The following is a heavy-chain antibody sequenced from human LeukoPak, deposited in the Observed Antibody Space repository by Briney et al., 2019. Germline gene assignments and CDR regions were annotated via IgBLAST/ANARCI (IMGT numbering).Heavy chain of an antibody. D-gene: IGHD5-18*01. CDR3: ASAPQLWLLADY. CDR1: GFTFSSYA. J-gene: IGHJ4*02. Sequence: GRSLRLSCAASGFTFSSYAMHWVRQAPGKGLEWVAVISYDGSNKYYADSVKGRFTISRDNSKNTLYLQMNSLRAEDTAVYYCASAPQLWLLADYWGQGTLVTVSS. CDR2: ISYDGSNK. V-gene: IGHV3-30-3*01.